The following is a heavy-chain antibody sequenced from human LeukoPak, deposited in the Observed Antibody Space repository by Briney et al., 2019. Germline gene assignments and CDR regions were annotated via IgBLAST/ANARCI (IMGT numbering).Heavy chain of an antibody. CDR1: GYTFTSYY. D-gene: IGHD3-3*01. V-gene: IGHV1-2*02. CDR3: ARDRRSGFDAFDI. J-gene: IGHJ3*02. CDR2: INPNSGGT. Sequence: ASVKVSCKASGYTFTSYYMHWVRQAPGQGLEWMGWINPNSGGTNYAQKFQGRVTMTRDTSISTAYMELSRLRSDDTAVYYCARDRRSGFDAFDIWGQGTMVTVSS.